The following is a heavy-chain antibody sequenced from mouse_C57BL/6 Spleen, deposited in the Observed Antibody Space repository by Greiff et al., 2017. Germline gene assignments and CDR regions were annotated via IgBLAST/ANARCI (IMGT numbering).Heavy chain of an antibody. CDR3: ARDDYHEETWFAY. CDR2: ISRGSSTI. CDR1: GFTFSDYG. J-gene: IGHJ3*01. D-gene: IGHD2-4*01. Sequence: EVQGVESGGGLVKPGGSLKLSCAASGFTFSDYGMHWVRQAPEQGLEWVAYISRGSSTIYYADTVKGRFTISRDNAKNTLFLQMTSLRSEDTAMYYCARDDYHEETWFAYWGQGTMVTVSA. V-gene: IGHV5-17*01.